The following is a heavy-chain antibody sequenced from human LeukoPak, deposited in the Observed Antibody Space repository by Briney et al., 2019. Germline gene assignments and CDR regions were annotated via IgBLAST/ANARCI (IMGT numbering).Heavy chain of an antibody. V-gene: IGHV3-73*01. Sequence: GGSLRLSCAASGFTFSGSAMHWVRQASGKGLEWVGRIRSKANSYATAYAASVKGRFTISRDDSKNTAYLQMNSLKTEDTALYYCTTVAVAGDYWGQGTLVTVSS. J-gene: IGHJ4*02. CDR2: IRSKANSYAT. D-gene: IGHD6-19*01. CDR3: TTVAVAGDY. CDR1: GFTFSGSA.